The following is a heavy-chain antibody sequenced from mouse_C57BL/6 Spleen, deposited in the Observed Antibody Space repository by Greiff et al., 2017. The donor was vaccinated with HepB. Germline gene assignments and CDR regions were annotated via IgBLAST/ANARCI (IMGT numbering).Heavy chain of an antibody. Sequence: EVRLVESGGGLVKPGGSLKLSCAASGFTFSSYAMSWVRQTPEKRLEWVATISDGGSYTYYPDNVKGRFTISRDNAKNNLYLQMSHLKSEDTAMYYCARDEGDYDAWFAYWGQGTLVTVSA. V-gene: IGHV5-4*01. CDR3: ARDEGDYDAWFAY. J-gene: IGHJ3*01. D-gene: IGHD2-4*01. CDR1: GFTFSSYA. CDR2: ISDGGSYT.